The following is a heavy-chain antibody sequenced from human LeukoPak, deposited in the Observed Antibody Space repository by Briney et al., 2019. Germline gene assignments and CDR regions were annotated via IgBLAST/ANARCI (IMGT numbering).Heavy chain of an antibody. Sequence: GGSLRLSCAVSGFSLSNYWIHWVRQAPGKGLVWVSHIKGDGSGIKYADSVRGRFTISTDSASNTVYLQMNSLRVEDTAVYYCATIEAVRFHYWGQGTLVIVSS. V-gene: IGHV3-74*01. D-gene: IGHD2/OR15-2a*01. J-gene: IGHJ4*02. CDR3: ATIEAVRFHY. CDR2: IKGDGSGI. CDR1: GFSLSNYW.